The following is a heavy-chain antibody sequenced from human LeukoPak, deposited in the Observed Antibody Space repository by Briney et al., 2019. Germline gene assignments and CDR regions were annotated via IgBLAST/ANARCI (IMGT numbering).Heavy chain of an antibody. V-gene: IGHV4-31*03. CDR3: ARGSLTLRSGWPPSYYYYGMDV. CDR2: IYYSGST. D-gene: IGHD6-19*01. J-gene: IGHJ6*02. Sequence: PSQTLSLTCTVSGGSISSGGYYWSWIRQHPGKGLEWIGYIYYSGSTYYNPSLKSRVTISVDTSKNQFSLKLSSVTAADTAVYYCARGSLTLRSGWPPSYYYYGMDVWGQGTTVTVSS. CDR1: GGSISSGGYY.